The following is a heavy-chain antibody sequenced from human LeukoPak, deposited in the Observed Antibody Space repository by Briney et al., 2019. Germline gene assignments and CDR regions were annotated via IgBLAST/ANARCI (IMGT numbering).Heavy chain of an antibody. Sequence: PGGSLRLSCAASGFTFSSYDMHWVLQATGKGLKWVSAIGTAGDTYYPGSVKGRFTISRENAKNSLYLQMNSLRAGDTAVYYCARGFYGDSSYYYYYMDVWGKGTTVTVSS. V-gene: IGHV3-13*01. CDR3: ARGFYGDSSYYYYYMDV. J-gene: IGHJ6*03. D-gene: IGHD3-22*01. CDR2: IGTAGDT. CDR1: GFTFSSYD.